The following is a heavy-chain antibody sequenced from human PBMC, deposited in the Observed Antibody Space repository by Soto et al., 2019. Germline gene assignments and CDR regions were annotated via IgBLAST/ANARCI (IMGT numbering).Heavy chain of an antibody. CDR2: ISAYNGNT. CDR3: AREAAAGPIDY. J-gene: IGHJ4*02. V-gene: IGHV1-18*01. D-gene: IGHD6-13*01. CDR1: GYTFTSYG. Sequence: ASVKVSCKASGYTFTSYGISGVRQAPGQGLEWMGWISAYNGNTNYAQKLQGRVTMTTDTSTSTAYMELMSLRSDDTAVYYCAREAAAGPIDYWGQGTLVTVSS.